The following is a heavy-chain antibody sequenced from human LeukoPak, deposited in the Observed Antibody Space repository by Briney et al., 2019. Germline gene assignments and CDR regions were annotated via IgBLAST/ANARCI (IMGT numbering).Heavy chain of an antibody. J-gene: IGHJ4*02. D-gene: IGHD3-22*01. CDR3: ARVLLAYESGAYHSSRLDF. CDR1: GYTLTDYY. V-gene: IGHV1-2*02. CDR2: INPNSGGT. Sequence: ASVTVSYKSAGYTLTDYYMHWVRQAPGQGLEGMGWINPNSGGTKYAQKLQGRVTMTRDTSISTAYMELSRLTSDDTAVYYCARVLLAYESGAYHSSRLDFWGQGTLVTVSS.